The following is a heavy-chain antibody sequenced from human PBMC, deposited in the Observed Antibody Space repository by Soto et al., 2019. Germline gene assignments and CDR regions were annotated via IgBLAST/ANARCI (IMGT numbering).Heavy chain of an antibody. CDR2: ISGSGGST. D-gene: IGHD3-3*01. J-gene: IGHJ4*02. CDR3: AKDSSYDFWSGYSDY. Sequence: GGSLRLSCAASGFTFSSYAMSWVRQAPGKGLEWVSAISGSGGSTYYADSVKGRFTISRDNSKNTLYLQMNSLRAEDTAVYYCAKDSSYDFWSGYSDYWGQGTLVTVSS. CDR1: GFTFSSYA. V-gene: IGHV3-23*01.